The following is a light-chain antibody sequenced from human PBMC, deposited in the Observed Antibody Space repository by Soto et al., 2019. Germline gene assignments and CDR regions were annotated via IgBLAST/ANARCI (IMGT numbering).Light chain of an antibody. CDR3: QQYNRYPLT. CDR2: KAS. V-gene: IGKV1-5*03. J-gene: IGKJ4*01. Sequence: DIQMTQSPSTLSASVGDRVIITCRASQSINTWLAWFQQKPGKAPKVLIYKASTLESGVPSRFSGSGSGREFTLTISSLQPDDFATYYCQQYNRYPLTFGGGTKVEIK. CDR1: QSINTW.